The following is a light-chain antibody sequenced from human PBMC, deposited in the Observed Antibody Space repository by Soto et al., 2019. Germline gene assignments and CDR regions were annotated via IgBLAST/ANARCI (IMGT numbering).Light chain of an antibody. CDR2: TTD. V-gene: IGLV8-61*01. Sequence: QTVVTQEPSFSVSPGGTVTLTCGLSSGSVSTNNYPSWYQQTPGQPPRTLIYTTDIRSSGVPDRVSGSMVGNKAALTITGAQADDESDYYCVLYMGRGISVFGGGTKLTVL. CDR1: SGSVSTNNY. CDR3: VLYMGRGISV. J-gene: IGLJ3*02.